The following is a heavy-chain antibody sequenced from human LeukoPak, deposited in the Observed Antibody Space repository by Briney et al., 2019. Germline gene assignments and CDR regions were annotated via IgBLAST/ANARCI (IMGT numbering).Heavy chain of an antibody. V-gene: IGHV4-34*01. D-gene: IGHD3-10*01. CDR1: GVSFSGYY. CDR3: ARGRGGFTMVRGVMGPFAFDI. J-gene: IGHJ3*02. CDR2: INHSGST. Sequence: SETLSLTCAVYGVSFSGYYWSWIRQPPGKGLEWIAEINHSGSTNYNPAPKSRVTISVDTSKTQFSLKLSSVTAADTAVYYCARGRGGFTMVRGVMGPFAFDIWGQGTMVTVSS.